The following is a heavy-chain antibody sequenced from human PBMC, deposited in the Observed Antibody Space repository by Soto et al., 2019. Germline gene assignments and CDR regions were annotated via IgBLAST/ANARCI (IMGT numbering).Heavy chain of an antibody. Sequence: GGSLRLSCAASGFTFSSYSMNWVRQAPGKGLEWVSSISSSSSYIYYADSVKGRFTISRDNAKNSLYLQMNSLRAEDTAVYYWARDYQRYCSGGSCLDYWGQRTLVTVSS. J-gene: IGHJ4*02. CDR2: ISSSSSYI. CDR1: GFTFSSYS. CDR3: ARDYQRYCSGGSCLDY. V-gene: IGHV3-21*01. D-gene: IGHD2-15*01.